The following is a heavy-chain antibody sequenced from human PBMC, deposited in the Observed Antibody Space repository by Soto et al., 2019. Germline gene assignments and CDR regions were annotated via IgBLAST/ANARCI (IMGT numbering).Heavy chain of an antibody. V-gene: IGHV1-69*13. J-gene: IGHJ5*02. D-gene: IGHD1-26*01. Sequence: SVKVSCKASGGTFSSYAISWVRQAPGQGLEWMGGIIPIFGTANYAQKFQGGVTITADESTSTAYMELSSLRSEDTAVYYCARSSGSFPYNWFDPWGQGTLVTVSS. CDR3: ARSSGSFPYNWFDP. CDR1: GGTFSSYA. CDR2: IIPIFGTA.